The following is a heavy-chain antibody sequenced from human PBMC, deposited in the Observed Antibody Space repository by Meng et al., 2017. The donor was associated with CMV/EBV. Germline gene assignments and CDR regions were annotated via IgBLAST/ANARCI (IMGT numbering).Heavy chain of an antibody. CDR1: GGTFSSYA. J-gene: IGHJ6*02. CDR2: INPSGGST. Sequence: ASVKVSCKASGGTFSSYAISWVRQAPGQGLEWMGIINPSGGSTSYAQKFQGRVTMTRDTSTSTVYMELSSLRSEDTAVYYCARTGKKWELLPYYYYYGMDVWGQGTTVTVSS. V-gene: IGHV1-46*01. D-gene: IGHD1-26*01. CDR3: ARTGKKWELLPYYYYYGMDV.